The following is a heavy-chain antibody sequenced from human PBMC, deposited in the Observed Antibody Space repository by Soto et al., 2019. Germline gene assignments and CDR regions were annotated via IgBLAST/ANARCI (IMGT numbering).Heavy chain of an antibody. V-gene: IGHV4-4*02. CDR2: IYHSGST. CDR3: ARVSGSYYYVMYV. CDR1: GGSISSSNW. D-gene: IGHD1-26*01. Sequence: PSETLSLTCAVSGGSISSSNWWSWVRQPPGKGLEWIGEIYHSGSTNYNPSLRSRVTISVDKSKNQFSLKLSSVTAADTAVYYCARVSGSYYYVMYVWGQGTTVTVSS. J-gene: IGHJ6*01.